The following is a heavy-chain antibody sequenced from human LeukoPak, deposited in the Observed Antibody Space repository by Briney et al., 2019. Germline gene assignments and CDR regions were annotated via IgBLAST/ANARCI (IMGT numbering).Heavy chain of an antibody. J-gene: IGHJ4*02. Sequence: SETLSLTCTVSGGSISSYYWSWIRQPPGKGLEWIGYIYYSGSTNYNPSLKSRVTISVDTSKNQFSLKLSSVTAADTAVYYCARGGYSSGRYYFDYRGQGTLVTVSS. CDR2: IYYSGST. V-gene: IGHV4-59*01. CDR3: ARGGYSSGRYYFDY. CDR1: GGSISSYY. D-gene: IGHD6-19*01.